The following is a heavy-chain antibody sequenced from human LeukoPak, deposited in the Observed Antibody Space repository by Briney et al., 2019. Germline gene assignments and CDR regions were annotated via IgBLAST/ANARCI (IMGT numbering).Heavy chain of an antibody. CDR2: INHSGST. D-gene: IGHD5-12*01. V-gene: IGHV4-34*01. Sequence: PSETLSLTCAVYGGSFSGYYWSWIRQPPGKGLEWIGEINHSGSTNYNPSLKSRVTISVDTSKNQFSLKLSSVTAADTAVYYCARVVSYSGYDYWGQGTLVTVSS. CDR1: GGSFSGYY. CDR3: ARVVSYSGYDY. J-gene: IGHJ4*02.